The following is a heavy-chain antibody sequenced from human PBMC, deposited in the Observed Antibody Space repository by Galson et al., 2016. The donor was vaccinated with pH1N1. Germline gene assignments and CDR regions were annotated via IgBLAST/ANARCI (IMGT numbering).Heavy chain of an antibody. D-gene: IGHD6-13*01. CDR1: GFSLSTTGMR. V-gene: IGHV2-70*04. Sequence: PALVKPTQTLTLTCTFSGFSLSTTGMRVSWIRQPPGKALEWLARIDWDDSKFYSTSLKTRVTISKDTSKNQVVLEMTNMDPVDTATYYCARSRRMAAVGTSGYFYNSMDVWGQGTTVTVSS. CDR3: ARSRRMAAVGTSGYFYNSMDV. J-gene: IGHJ6*02. CDR2: IDWDDSK.